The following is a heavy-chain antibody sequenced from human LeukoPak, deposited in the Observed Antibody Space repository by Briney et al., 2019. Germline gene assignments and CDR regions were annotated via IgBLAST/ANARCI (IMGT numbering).Heavy chain of an antibody. Sequence: GGSLRLSCTASGFTFGDYAMSWVRQAPGKGREWVGFIRSNTYGGTGEYAASVKGRFTISRDDSKSIAYLQMNSLKTEDTAVYYCSRDQYGYNYGSGSSGLFDYWGQGTLVTVSS. CDR2: IRSNTYGGTG. J-gene: IGHJ4*02. CDR3: SRDQYGYNYGSGSSGLFDY. CDR1: GFTFGDYA. D-gene: IGHD3-10*01. V-gene: IGHV3-49*04.